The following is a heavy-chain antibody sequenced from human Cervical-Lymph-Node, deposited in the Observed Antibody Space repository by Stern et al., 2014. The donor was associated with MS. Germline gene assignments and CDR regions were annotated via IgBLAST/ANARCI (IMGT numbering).Heavy chain of an antibody. CDR2: ITGNSGSV. CDR1: GFTFDDYA. D-gene: IGHD3-3*01. CDR3: AKGSGGSGYYPVALDY. J-gene: IGHJ4*02. Sequence: EVQLVESGGGLVQPGRSLTLSCAAFGFTFDDYAMHWVRQAPGKGLEWVSGITGNSGSVGYAASVKDRFTISRDNAKNSLYLQMNSLRGDDTALYYCAKGSGGSGYYPVALDYWGQGTLVTVSS. V-gene: IGHV3-9*01.